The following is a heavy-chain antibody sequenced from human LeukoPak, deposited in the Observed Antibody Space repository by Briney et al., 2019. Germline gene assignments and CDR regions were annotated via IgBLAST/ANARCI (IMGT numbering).Heavy chain of an antibody. CDR3: ARRLGYCSRTSCYVAPFDY. V-gene: IGHV3-53*01. J-gene: IGHJ4*02. CDR1: GFIVSNNY. CDR2: IGNSGDNT. Sequence: PGGSLRLSCAASGFIVSNNYMSWVRQAPGKGLEWVSAIGNSGDNTYYADSVKGRFTISRDNSKNALYLLMNSLRAEDTDIYHCARRLGYCSRTSCYVAPFDYWGQGTLVTVSS. D-gene: IGHD2-2*01.